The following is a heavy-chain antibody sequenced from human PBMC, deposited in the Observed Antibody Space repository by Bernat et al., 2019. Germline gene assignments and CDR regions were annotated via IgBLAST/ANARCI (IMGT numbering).Heavy chain of an antibody. J-gene: IGHJ6*03. CDR3: AKDGQLTPYSYYYMDV. D-gene: IGHD3-10*01. Sequence: EVQLVESGGGLVQPGGSLRLSCAASGFTFSSYWMHWVRQTPGKGLVWVSRINSDGTVTTYADSVKGRFTISRDNAKNTLYLQMNSLRAEDTAVYYCAKDGQLTPYSYYYMDVWGRGTTATVSS. V-gene: IGHV3-74*01. CDR1: GFTFSSYW. CDR2: INSDGTVT.